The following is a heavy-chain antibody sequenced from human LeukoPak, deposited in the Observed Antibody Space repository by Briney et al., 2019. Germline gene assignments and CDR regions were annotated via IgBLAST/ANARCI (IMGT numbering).Heavy chain of an antibody. D-gene: IGHD4-17*01. CDR1: GFTFNTYD. V-gene: IGHV3-48*03. CDR3: ARGATVTYYFDH. CDR2: ISSSSSAR. J-gene: IGHJ4*02. Sequence: GGSLRLSCAASGFTFNTYDMNWVRQAPGKGLEWVSNISSSSSARYYADSVKGRFTISRDNARSSLFLQMSNLRVEDTAVYFCARGATVTYYFDHWGQGALVAVSS.